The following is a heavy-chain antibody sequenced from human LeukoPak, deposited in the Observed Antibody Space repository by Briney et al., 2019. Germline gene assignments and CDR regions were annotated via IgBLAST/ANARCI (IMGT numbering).Heavy chain of an antibody. CDR3: AKDRSSSGRRGTAFDI. J-gene: IGHJ3*02. CDR1: GFTFSSYW. Sequence: GGSLRLSCAASGFTFSSYWMHWVRQVPGKGLVWVSRINSDGSTTSYADSVKGRFTISRDNAKNSLYLQMNSLRAEDMALYYCAKDRSSSGRRGTAFDIWGQGTMVTVSS. CDR2: INSDGSTT. V-gene: IGHV3-74*01. D-gene: IGHD6-13*01.